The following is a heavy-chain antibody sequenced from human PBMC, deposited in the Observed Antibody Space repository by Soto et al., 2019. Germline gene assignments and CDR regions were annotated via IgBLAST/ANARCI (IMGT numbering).Heavy chain of an antibody. CDR2: ISYSGST. D-gene: IGHD3-22*01. Sequence: SETLSLTCTVSGASISTYYWSWIRQPPGKGLEWIGYISYSGSTNYNPSLKSRVTISFDASKNEISLQVRSATAADAAVYYCAKGGRESNGFLDYWGQGIPVTVSS. CDR3: AKGGRESNGFLDY. V-gene: IGHV4-59*01. CDR1: GASISTYY. J-gene: IGHJ4*02.